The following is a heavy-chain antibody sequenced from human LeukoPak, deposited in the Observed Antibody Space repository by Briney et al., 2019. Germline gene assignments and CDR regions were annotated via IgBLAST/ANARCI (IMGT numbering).Heavy chain of an antibody. D-gene: IGHD2-15*01. J-gene: IGHJ4*02. Sequence: ASVKVSCKASGYTFTGYYMHWVRQAPGQGLEWMGWINPNNGGTNYAQKFQGWVTMTRDTSISTAYMELSRLRSDDTAVYYCAKQLGYCSDGSCYFPYWGQGTLVTVSS. V-gene: IGHV1-2*04. CDR3: AKQLGYCSDGSCYFPY. CDR1: GYTFTGYY. CDR2: INPNNGGT.